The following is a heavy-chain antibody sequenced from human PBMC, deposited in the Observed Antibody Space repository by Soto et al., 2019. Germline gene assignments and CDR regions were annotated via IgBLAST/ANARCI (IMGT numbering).Heavy chain of an antibody. CDR1: GYTLTELS. D-gene: IGHD3-3*01. CDR2: FDPEDGET. J-gene: IGHJ4*02. V-gene: IGHV1-24*01. Sequence: ASVKVSCKVSGYTLTELSMHWVRQAPGKGLEWMGGFDPEDGETIYAQKFQGRVTMTEDTSTDTAYMELSSLRSEDTAVYYCATVLAPTDYDFWSGYPLRYFDYWGQGTLVTVSS. CDR3: ATVLAPTDYDFWSGYPLRYFDY.